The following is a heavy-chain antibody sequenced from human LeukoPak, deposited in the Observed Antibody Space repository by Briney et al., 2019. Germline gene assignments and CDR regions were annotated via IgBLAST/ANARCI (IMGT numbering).Heavy chain of an antibody. Sequence: GGSLRLSCAASGFTFSSYSMNWVRQAPGKGLEWVAVISYDGSNKYYADSVKGRFTISRDNSKNTLYLQMSSLRAEDTAVYYCARERGDYYDSSGLLDYWGQGTLVTVSS. CDR2: ISYDGSNK. CDR3: ARERGDYYDSSGLLDY. CDR1: GFTFSSYS. V-gene: IGHV3-30*03. J-gene: IGHJ4*02. D-gene: IGHD3-22*01.